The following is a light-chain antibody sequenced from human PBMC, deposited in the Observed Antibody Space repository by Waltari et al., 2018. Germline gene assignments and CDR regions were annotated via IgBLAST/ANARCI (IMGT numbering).Light chain of an antibody. CDR3: CSYAGSNTVL. CDR2: AVN. V-gene: IGLV2-23*02. CDR1: SGDVGSYNL. J-gene: IGLJ2*01. Sequence: QSALTQPASVSGSPEQSTTTSCTGTSGDVGSYNLVAWYQQHPGKAPKLMNSAVNEWPSGVSCRFSGSKSGNTASLTISGLQAEDEAEYYCCSYAGSNTVLFGGGTKLTVL.